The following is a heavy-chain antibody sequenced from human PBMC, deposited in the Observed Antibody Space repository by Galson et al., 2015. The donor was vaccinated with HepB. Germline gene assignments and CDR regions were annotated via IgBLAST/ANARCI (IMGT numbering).Heavy chain of an antibody. J-gene: IGHJ4*02. Sequence: SLRLSCAASGFTFSSYDMHWVRQATGKGLEWVSAIGTAGDTYYPGSVKGRFTISRENAKNSLYLQMNSLRAGDTAVYYCARGSRAGWYEYYFDYWGQGTLVTVSS. D-gene: IGHD6-19*01. CDR1: GFTFSSYD. CDR2: IGTAGDT. CDR3: ARGSRAGWYEYYFDY. V-gene: IGHV3-13*04.